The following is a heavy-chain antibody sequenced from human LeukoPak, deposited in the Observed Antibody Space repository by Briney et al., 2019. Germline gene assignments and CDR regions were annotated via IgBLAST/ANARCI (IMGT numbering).Heavy chain of an antibody. D-gene: IGHD4-17*01. Sequence: PGRSLRLSCAASGFTFSSYGMHWVRQAPGKGLEWVAVIWFDGSNKYYADSVKGRFTVSRDNSKNTMDLQMNRLRAEDTAVYYCAREQYGSDDALDIWGQGTMVTVSS. CDR2: IWFDGSNK. CDR1: GFTFSSYG. J-gene: IGHJ3*02. V-gene: IGHV3-33*01. CDR3: AREQYGSDDALDI.